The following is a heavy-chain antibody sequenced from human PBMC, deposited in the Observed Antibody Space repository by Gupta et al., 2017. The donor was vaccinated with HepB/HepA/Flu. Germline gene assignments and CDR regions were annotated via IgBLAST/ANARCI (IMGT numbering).Heavy chain of an antibody. V-gene: IGHV1-3*04. Sequence: QVHLVQSGTEVKKPGASVQVSCQASGYTFRNYRIHWVRQAPGQRPEWMGWIDTGNGDTAYSQKFEDRFTITRDTSASTASMELSSLRSEDTAVYYCASRPDIAVGPFDFWGQGTVVTVSS. CDR1: GYTFRNYR. CDR2: IDTGNGDT. J-gene: IGHJ4*02. D-gene: IGHD6-19*01. CDR3: ASRPDIAVGPFDF.